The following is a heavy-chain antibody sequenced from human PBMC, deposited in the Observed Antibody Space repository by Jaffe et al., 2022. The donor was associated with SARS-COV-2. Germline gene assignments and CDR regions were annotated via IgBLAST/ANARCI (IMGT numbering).Heavy chain of an antibody. CDR3: ARAYGELLTPYYFDY. CDR1: GYTFTGYY. CDR2: INPNSGGT. V-gene: IGHV1-2*02. J-gene: IGHJ4*02. D-gene: IGHD1-26*01. Sequence: QVQLVQSGAEVKKPGASVKVSCKASGYTFTGYYMHWVRQAPGQGLEWMGWINPNSGGTNYAQKFQGRVTMTRDTSISTAYMELSRLRSDDTAVYYCARAYGELLTPYYFDYWGQGTLVTVSS.